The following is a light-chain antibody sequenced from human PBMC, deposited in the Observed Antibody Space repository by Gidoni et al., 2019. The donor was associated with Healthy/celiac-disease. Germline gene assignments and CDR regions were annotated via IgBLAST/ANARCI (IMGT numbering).Light chain of an antibody. J-gene: IGKJ3*01. V-gene: IGKV1-39*01. CDR2: AAS. CDR1: QSISSY. CDR3: QQSYSTPPT. Sequence: DIQMTQSPSSLSASVGDGVTITCRASQSISSYLNWYQQKPGKAPKLLIYAASSLQSGVPSRFSGSGSGTDFTLTISSLQPEDFATYYCQQSYSTPPTFXPXTKVDIK.